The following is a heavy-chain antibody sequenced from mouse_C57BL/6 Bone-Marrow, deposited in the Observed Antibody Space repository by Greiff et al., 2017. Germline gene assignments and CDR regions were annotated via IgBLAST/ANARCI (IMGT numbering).Heavy chain of an antibody. J-gene: IGHJ3*01. CDR2: INPYNGDT. CDR1: GYSFTGYF. CDR3: ARSGSFAY. V-gene: IGHV1-20*01. Sequence: EVQGVESGPELVKPGDSVKISCKASGYSFTGYFMNWVMQSHGKSLEWIGRINPYNGDTFYNQKFKGKATLTVDKSSSTAHMELRSLTSEDSAVYYCARSGSFAYWGQGTLVTVSA. D-gene: IGHD4-1*01.